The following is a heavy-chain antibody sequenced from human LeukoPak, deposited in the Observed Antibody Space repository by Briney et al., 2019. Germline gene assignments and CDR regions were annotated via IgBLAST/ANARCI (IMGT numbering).Heavy chain of an antibody. V-gene: IGHV3-9*01. CDR2: ISWNSGSI. D-gene: IGHD6-6*01. J-gene: IGHJ4*02. CDR1: GFTFADYA. CDR3: AKDKSMTPPSYYFDY. Sequence: GRSLRLSCAASGFTFADYAMHWVRQAPGKGLEWVSGISWNSGSIGYADSVKGRFTISRDNAKNSLYLQMNSLRAEDTALYYCAKDKSMTPPSYYFDYWGQGTLVTVSS.